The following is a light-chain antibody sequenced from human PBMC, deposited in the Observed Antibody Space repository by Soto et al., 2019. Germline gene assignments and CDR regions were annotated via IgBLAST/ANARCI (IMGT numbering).Light chain of an antibody. CDR3: SSKARGASFV. Sequence: QSALPQPAAVSGSPGQSITISCIGSNSDIGTYNLVSRYRQHPGKVPKLLLYEGSRRPSGISNRFSASKSGNTASLTISGLQAEDEADYYCSSKARGASFVCGHGTKVTVL. CDR2: EGS. J-gene: IGLJ1*01. V-gene: IGLV2-23*01. CDR1: NSDIGTYNL.